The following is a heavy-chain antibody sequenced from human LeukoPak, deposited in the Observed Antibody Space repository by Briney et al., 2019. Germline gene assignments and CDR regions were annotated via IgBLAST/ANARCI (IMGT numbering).Heavy chain of an antibody. CDR1: GYTFTRYA. CDR3: AREEEGDVFDI. CDR2: ISTNVGNT. Sequence: ASVKVSCKASGYTFTRYAMNWVRQAPGQGLEWMGWISTNVGNTAYAQGFTGRFVFSFDTSVSTAYLQINRLEGEDTAVYYCAREEEGDVFDIWGQGTMVTVSS. V-gene: IGHV7-4-1*02. J-gene: IGHJ3*02.